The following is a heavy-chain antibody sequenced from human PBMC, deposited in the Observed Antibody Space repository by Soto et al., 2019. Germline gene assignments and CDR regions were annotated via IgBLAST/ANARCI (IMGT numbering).Heavy chain of an antibody. CDR2: INSDGSST. CDR1: GFTFSSYW. J-gene: IGHJ5*02. D-gene: IGHD3-9*01. Sequence: EVQLVESGGGLVQPGGSLRLSCAASGFTFSSYWMHWVRQAPGKGLVWVSRINSDGSSTSYADSVKGRFTISRDNAKNTLYLQMNSLRAEDTAVYYCARENFRYFDWLLSGEELYNWFDPWGQGTLVTVSS. CDR3: ARENFRYFDWLLSGEELYNWFDP. V-gene: IGHV3-74*01.